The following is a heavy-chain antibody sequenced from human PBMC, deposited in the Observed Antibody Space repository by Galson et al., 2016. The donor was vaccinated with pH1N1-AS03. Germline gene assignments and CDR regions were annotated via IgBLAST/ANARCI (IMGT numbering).Heavy chain of an antibody. V-gene: IGHV3-74*03. D-gene: IGHD3-9*01. Sequence: SLRLSCAASGFSFSTYAMTWVRQAPGKGLEWVSQIDTDGTSATYADSVKGRFTTSRDNAKNTLYLQMNSLRDEDTAVYYCASDGVFDHKSAFDFWGQGTMVTVSS. CDR3: ASDGVFDHKSAFDF. J-gene: IGHJ3*01. CDR2: IDTDGTSA. CDR1: GFSFSTYA.